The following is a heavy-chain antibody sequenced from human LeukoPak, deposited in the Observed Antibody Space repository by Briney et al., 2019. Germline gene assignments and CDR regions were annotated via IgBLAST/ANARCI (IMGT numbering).Heavy chain of an antibody. J-gene: IGHJ4*02. V-gene: IGHV4-39*01. D-gene: IGHD2-21*02. CDR3: ARYMVGTTFDC. CDR2: TYYSGGT. Sequence: SETLSLTCTVSGASISSSSYYWGWIRQPPGKGLEWIGSTYYSGGTYFNPSLRSRLTISVDTSKNQFSLKLSSVTAADTAVYYCARYMVGTTFDCRGQGTLVTVSS. CDR1: GASISSSSYY.